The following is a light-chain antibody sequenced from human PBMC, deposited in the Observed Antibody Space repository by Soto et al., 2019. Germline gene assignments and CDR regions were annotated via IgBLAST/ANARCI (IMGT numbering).Light chain of an antibody. Sequence: DIVMTQSPLSLPVTPGEPASISCRSSQSLLHSNGYNYLDWYLQKPGQTPQLLIYLGSNRASGVPDRFSGSGSGTYFTLKISRVEAEYVGVYYCMQDIQTRTFGQGTKVEIK. CDR1: QSLLHSNGYNY. CDR3: MQDIQTRT. V-gene: IGKV2-28*01. J-gene: IGKJ1*01. CDR2: LGS.